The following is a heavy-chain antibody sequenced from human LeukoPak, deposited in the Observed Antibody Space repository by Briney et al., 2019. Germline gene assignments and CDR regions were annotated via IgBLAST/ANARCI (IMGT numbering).Heavy chain of an antibody. CDR3: ARDGFGTGSN. J-gene: IGHJ4*02. V-gene: IGHV3-30-3*01. Sequence: GRSLRLSCAASGFSFSTHAAHWVRQAPGKGLEWVAVVSNDGRNKDYAASVKGRFTISRDNSKNTLYLQMNSLRADDTAVYYCARDGFGTGSNWGQGTLVTVSS. CDR1: GFSFSTHA. CDR2: VSNDGRNK. D-gene: IGHD3-16*01.